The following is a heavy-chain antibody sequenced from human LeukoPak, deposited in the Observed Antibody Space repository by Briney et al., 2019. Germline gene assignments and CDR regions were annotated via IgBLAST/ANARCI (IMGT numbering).Heavy chain of an antibody. CDR2: ISSSSSDI. Sequence: GGSLRLSCAASGFIFSDFSISWVRQAPGKGLEWVSCISSSSSDIYYADSVKGRFTVSRDNAKNSLHLQMNSLRAEDTAVYYCGGSGSGYFPLHWGQGTLVTVSS. J-gene: IGHJ4*02. CDR1: GFIFSDFS. D-gene: IGHD3-22*01. V-gene: IGHV3-21*01. CDR3: GGSGSGYFPLH.